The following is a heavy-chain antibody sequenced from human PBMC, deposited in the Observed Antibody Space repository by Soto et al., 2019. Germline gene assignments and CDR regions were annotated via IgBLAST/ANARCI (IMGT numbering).Heavy chain of an antibody. CDR1: GFTFSSYA. J-gene: IGHJ4*02. Sequence: GGSLRLSCAASGFTFSSYAMSWVRQAPGKGLEWVSAISGSGGSTYYADSVKGRFTISRDNSKNTLYLQMNSLRAEDTAVYYCAKRPAVGSSGWYLEYYFDYWGQGTLVTVSS. CDR2: ISGSGGST. D-gene: IGHD6-19*01. V-gene: IGHV3-23*01. CDR3: AKRPAVGSSGWYLEYYFDY.